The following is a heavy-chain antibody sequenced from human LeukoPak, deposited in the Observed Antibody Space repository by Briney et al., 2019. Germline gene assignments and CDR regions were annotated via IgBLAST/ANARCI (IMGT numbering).Heavy chain of an antibody. J-gene: IGHJ4*02. D-gene: IGHD6-19*01. Sequence: GASVKLSCKASGYTFTSNYMHWVRQAPGQGLEWMGIIDPNGGTTYYAQKFRGRVTMTRDMSTSTFYMELSSLGSEDTAIYYCARGRGREQWLPTGQFYDYWGQGDLVTVSS. CDR3: ARGRGREQWLPTGQFYDY. V-gene: IGHV1-46*01. CDR1: GYTFTSNY. CDR2: IDPNGGTT.